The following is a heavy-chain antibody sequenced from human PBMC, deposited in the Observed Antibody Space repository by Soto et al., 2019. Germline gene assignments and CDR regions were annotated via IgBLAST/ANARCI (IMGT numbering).Heavy chain of an antibody. CDR1: GGTFSGYA. CDR2: IIPMFGTS. D-gene: IGHD2-2*02. V-gene: IGHV1-69*13. Sequence: ASVKVSCKASGGTFSGYAISWVRQAPGQGLEWMGEIIPMFGTSHYAQKCQGRVTITADESTSTAYMELSSLRSEDTAVYYCARGSCSSTSCYKEYYFDLWGQGTLVTV. CDR3: ARGSCSSTSCYKEYYFDL. J-gene: IGHJ4*02.